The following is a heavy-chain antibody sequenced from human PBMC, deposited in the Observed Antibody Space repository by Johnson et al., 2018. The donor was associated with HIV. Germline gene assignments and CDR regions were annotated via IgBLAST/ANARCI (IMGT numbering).Heavy chain of an antibody. J-gene: IGHJ3*02. CDR2: INWNGVRT. Sequence: MQLLESGGGLVRPGGSLRLSCAASGFTFDDYGMSWVRQAPGKGLEWVSGINWNGVRTAYPDSMKGRFTISRDNAKNSLYLQMNSLRPEDTALYFCAKDSDRYYYGSGDAFDIWGQGTMVTVSS. CDR1: GFTFDDYG. CDR3: AKDSDRYYYGSGDAFDI. V-gene: IGHV3-20*04. D-gene: IGHD3-10*01.